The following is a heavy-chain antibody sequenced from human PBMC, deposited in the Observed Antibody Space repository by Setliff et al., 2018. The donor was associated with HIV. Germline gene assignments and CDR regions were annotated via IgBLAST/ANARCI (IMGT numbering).Heavy chain of an antibody. V-gene: IGHV4-39*07. CDR1: GGPVSSPSYY. J-gene: IGHJ5*02. CDR3: ATCRHRPSNWFDP. CDR2: VYNSGIT. Sequence: PSETLSLTCAVSGGPVSSPSYYWGWIRQPPGKGLEWIGSVYNSGITFKNPSLKSRVSISVDRSGNQFSLRLTSVTAADTAVYYCATCRHRPSNWFDPWGQGTVVTVSS.